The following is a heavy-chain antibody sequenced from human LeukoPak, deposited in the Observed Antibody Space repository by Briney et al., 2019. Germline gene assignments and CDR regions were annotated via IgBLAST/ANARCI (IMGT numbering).Heavy chain of an antibody. CDR2: IVVGSGNT. V-gene: IGHV1-58*01. Sequence: ASVKVSCKASGFTFTSSAVQWVRQARGQRLEWIGWIVVGSGNTNYAQKFQERVTITRDMSTSTAYMELSSLRSEDTAVYYCAVDYYDSSGYYYGVPGYWGQGTLVTVSS. J-gene: IGHJ4*02. D-gene: IGHD3-22*01. CDR1: GFTFTSSA. CDR3: AVDYYDSSGYYYGVPGY.